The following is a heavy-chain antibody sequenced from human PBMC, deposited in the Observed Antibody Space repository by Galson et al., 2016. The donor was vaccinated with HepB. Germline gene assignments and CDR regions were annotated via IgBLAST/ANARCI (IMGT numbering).Heavy chain of an antibody. CDR1: GFTFSSSA. V-gene: IGHV3-23*01. J-gene: IGHJ4*01. D-gene: IGHD1-26*01. CDR3: AKDLGILVGASTY. CDR2: IDDGGRST. Sequence: SLRLSCAASGFTFSSSAMAWVRQAPRKRLEWVSTIDDGGRSTHYADSVEGRFTISRDNSRNTLYLQMDSLRADDTAVYYCAKDLGILVGASTYWGHGTLVTVSS.